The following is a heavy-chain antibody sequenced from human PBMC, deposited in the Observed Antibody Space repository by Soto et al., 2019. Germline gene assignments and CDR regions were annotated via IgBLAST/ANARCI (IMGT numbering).Heavy chain of an antibody. CDR2: IIHISETT. CDR1: GGTFSSYA. CDR3: ARSQGSSTSLEIYYYYYYGMDV. Sequence: QVQLVQSGAEVXKPGSSVKVSCKASGGTFSSYAISWVRQAPGQGLEWMGGIIHISETTNYAQKFQGRVTITADESKSTAYMELSSLRSEDTAVYYCARSQGSSTSLEIYYYYYYGMDVWGQGTTVTVSS. D-gene: IGHD2-2*01. V-gene: IGHV1-69*01. J-gene: IGHJ6*02.